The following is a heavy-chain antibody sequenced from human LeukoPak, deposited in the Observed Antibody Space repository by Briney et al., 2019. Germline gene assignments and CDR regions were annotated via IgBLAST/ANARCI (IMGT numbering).Heavy chain of an antibody. CDR3: ASSGQWLVSLNYYYGMDV. J-gene: IGHJ6*02. Sequence: SVKVSCKASGGTFSSYAISWVRQAPGQGLEWMGGIIPIFGTANYAQKFQGRVTITADESTSTAYMELSSLRSEDTAVYYYASSGQWLVSLNYYYGMDVWGQGTTVTVSS. CDR1: GGTFSSYA. D-gene: IGHD6-19*01. CDR2: IIPIFGTA. V-gene: IGHV1-69*13.